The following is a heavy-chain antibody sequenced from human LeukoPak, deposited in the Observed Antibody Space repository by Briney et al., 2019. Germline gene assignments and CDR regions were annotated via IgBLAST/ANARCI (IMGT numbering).Heavy chain of an antibody. V-gene: IGHV1-46*01. CDR1: GYTFTSYY. Sequence: ASVKVSCKASGYTFTSYYMHWVQQAPGQGLEWMGIINPSGGSTSYAQKFQGRVTMTRDTSTSTVYMELSSLRSEDTAVYYCASERGPDELISSWGQGTLVTVSS. CDR2: INPSGGST. D-gene: IGHD3-10*01. CDR3: ASERGPDELISS. J-gene: IGHJ4*02.